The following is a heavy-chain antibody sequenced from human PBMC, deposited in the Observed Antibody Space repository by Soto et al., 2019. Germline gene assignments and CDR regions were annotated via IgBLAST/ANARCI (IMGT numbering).Heavy chain of an antibody. CDR1: GFTFSSYA. V-gene: IGHV3-30-3*01. J-gene: IGHJ5*02. Sequence: QVQLVESGGGVVQPGRSLRLSCAASGFTFSSYAMHWVRQAPGKGLEWVAVISYDGSNKYYADSVKGRFTISRDNSKNTLYLQMNSLRAEDTAVYYCARPYSSSSANWSDPWGQGTLVTVSS. CDR3: ARPYSSSSANWSDP. CDR2: ISYDGSNK. D-gene: IGHD6-6*01.